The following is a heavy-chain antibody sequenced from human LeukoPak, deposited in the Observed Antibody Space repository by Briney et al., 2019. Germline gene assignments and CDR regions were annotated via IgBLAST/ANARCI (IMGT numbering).Heavy chain of an antibody. CDR3: ARDITAWSPFDY. CDR1: GFTFISYG. D-gene: IGHD3-10*01. J-gene: IGHJ4*02. Sequence: GGSLRLSWAASGFTFISYGMSWVRQAPGKGLEWVATIKKEGSEKSYVDSVKGRFTISRYNAKDSLYVQMNSLRAEDTAVYYCARDITAWSPFDYWGQGTLGTVSS. V-gene: IGHV3-7*01. CDR2: IKKEGSEK.